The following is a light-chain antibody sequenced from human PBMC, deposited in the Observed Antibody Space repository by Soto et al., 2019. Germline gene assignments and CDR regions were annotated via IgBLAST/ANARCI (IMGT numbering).Light chain of an antibody. CDR3: HQYHTDWT. J-gene: IGKJ1*01. CDR1: ESIDRW. CDR2: KAS. Sequence: DIQMTQSPSTLSASVGDRVTITCRASESIDRWLAWHQQKPGKAPKLLIYKASSLQNGVPSRFSGSGSGTEFTRTISSLQPDDFATYYCHQYHTDWTFGQGTKVSIK. V-gene: IGKV1-5*03.